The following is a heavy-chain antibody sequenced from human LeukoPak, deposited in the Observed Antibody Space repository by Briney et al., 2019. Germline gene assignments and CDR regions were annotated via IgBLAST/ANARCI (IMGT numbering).Heavy chain of an antibody. V-gene: IGHV1-2*02. D-gene: IGHD1-1*01. CDR1: GYSFTGYY. CDR2: INPNSGGT. J-gene: IGHJ5*02. CDR3: ARGNDFEGWFDP. Sequence: ASVKVSCKASGYSFTGYYMHWVRQAPGQGLEWMGCINPNSGGTDYAQKFQGRVTMTRDTSISTAYMELSRLRSDDTAVYYCARGNDFEGWFDPWGQGTLVTVSS.